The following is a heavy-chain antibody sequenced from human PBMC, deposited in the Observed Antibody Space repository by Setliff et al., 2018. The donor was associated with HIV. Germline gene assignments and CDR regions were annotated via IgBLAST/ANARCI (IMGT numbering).Heavy chain of an antibody. Sequence: GGSLRLSCAASGFTFSSYSMNWVRQAPGKGLEWVSSISSSSSYIYYADSVKGRFTISRDNAKNSLYLQMNSLRAEDTAVYYCARDGPEQFLEWLPDNYYYYYGMDVWGQG. CDR2: ISSSSSYI. V-gene: IGHV3-21*01. CDR3: ARDGPEQFLEWLPDNYYYYYGMDV. J-gene: IGHJ6*02. CDR1: GFTFSSYS. D-gene: IGHD3-3*01.